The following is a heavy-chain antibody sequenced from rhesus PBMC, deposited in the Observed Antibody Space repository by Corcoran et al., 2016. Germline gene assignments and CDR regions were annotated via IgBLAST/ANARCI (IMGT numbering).Heavy chain of an antibody. CDR3: TRGDY. CDR2: ISRTGEII. J-gene: IGHJ4*01. Sequence: EVQLVESGGALVQPGGSLSRSCAASGFTFRSSDQSWVRQALGEELEWVSSISRTGEIIYYTDSVKGRFTISRDNAKNSVSLQMNSLKTEDTAIYYCTRGDYWGQGVLVTVSS. V-gene: IGHV3S4*01. CDR1: GFTFRSSD.